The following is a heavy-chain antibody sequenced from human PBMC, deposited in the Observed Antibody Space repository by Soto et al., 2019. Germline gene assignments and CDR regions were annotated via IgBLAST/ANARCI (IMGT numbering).Heavy chain of an antibody. J-gene: IGHJ4*02. V-gene: IGHV4-39*02. CDR1: GGPISSSSYY. D-gene: IGHD2-8*02. CDR2: IYYSGYT. Sequence: SETLSLTCTVSGGPISSSSYYWGWIRQPPGKGLEWIGSIYYSGYTYYNPSLKSRVTISVDTSKNQFSLKLTSVTAADTAVYYCARDKITGLFDYWGQGTLVTVSS. CDR3: ARDKITGLFDY.